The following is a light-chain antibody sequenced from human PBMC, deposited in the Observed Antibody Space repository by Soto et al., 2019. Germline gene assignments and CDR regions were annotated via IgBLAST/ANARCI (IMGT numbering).Light chain of an antibody. J-gene: IGKJ1*01. CDR3: QQSYSTPRRT. CDR1: QSISSY. V-gene: IGKV1-39*01. Sequence: IQMTQSPSSLSASVGDRVTITCRASQSISSYLNWYQQKPGKAPKLLIYAASSLQSGVPSRFSGSGSGTHFTLTISSLQPEDFATYYCQQSYSTPRRTFGQGTKVEIK. CDR2: AAS.